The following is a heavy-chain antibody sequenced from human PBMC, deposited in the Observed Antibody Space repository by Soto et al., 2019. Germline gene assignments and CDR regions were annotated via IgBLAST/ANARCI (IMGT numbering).Heavy chain of an antibody. D-gene: IGHD3-10*01. CDR1: GGSISSYY. CDR3: ARAVGSHLYNWFDP. Sequence: LSLTCTLSGGSISSYYWSWIRQPAGKGLEWIGRIYTSGSTNYNPSLKSRVTMSVDTSKNQFSLKLSSVTAADTAVYYCARAVGSHLYNWFDPWGQGTLVTVSS. V-gene: IGHV4-4*07. CDR2: IYTSGST. J-gene: IGHJ5*02.